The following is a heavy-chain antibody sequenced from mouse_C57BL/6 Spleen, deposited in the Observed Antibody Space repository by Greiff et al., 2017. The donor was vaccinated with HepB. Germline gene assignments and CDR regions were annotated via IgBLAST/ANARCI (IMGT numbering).Heavy chain of an antibody. CDR2: ISSGSSTI. J-gene: IGHJ4*01. D-gene: IGHD1-1*01. Sequence: EVQRVESGGGLVKPGGSLKLSCAASGFTFSDYGMHWVRQAPEKGLEWVAYISSGSSTIYYADTVKGRFTISRDNAKNTLFLQMTSLRSEDTAMYYCARSLFTTVVPYYAMDYWGQGTSVTVSS. V-gene: IGHV5-17*01. CDR3: ARSLFTTVVPYYAMDY. CDR1: GFTFSDYG.